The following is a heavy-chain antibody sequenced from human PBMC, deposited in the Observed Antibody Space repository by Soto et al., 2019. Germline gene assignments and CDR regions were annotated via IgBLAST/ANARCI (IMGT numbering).Heavy chain of an antibody. J-gene: IGHJ4*02. CDR2: IIPMLGIA. CDR3: ASEEDKLSEY. Sequence: QVQLVQSGAELKKPGSSVKVSCKASGDTFTNYTRSWVRQAHGQGLEWMGRIIPMLGIANYAQKFQGRVTITADKYTSTAYMDLSSLRSEDTAVYYCASEEDKLSEYWCQGTMVTDSS. CDR1: GDTFTNYT. V-gene: IGHV1-69*02. D-gene: IGHD2-15*01.